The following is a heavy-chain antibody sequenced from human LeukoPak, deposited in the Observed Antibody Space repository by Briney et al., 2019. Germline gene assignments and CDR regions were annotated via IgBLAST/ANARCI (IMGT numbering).Heavy chain of an antibody. D-gene: IGHD3-3*01. CDR1: GYTLTELS. J-gene: IGHJ4*02. CDR3: ATKIFGVVIWYYFDY. V-gene: IGHV1-24*01. Sequence: ASVKVSCKVSGYTLTELSMHWVRQAPGKGLEWMGGFDPEDGETIYAQKFQGRVTMTEDTSTDTAYMELSSLRSEDTAVYYCATKIFGVVIWYYFDYRGQGTLVTVSS. CDR2: FDPEDGET.